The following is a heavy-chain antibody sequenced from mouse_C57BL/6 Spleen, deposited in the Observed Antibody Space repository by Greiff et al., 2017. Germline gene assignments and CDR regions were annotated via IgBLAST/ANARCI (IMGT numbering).Heavy chain of an antibody. Sequence: VQLQQPGAELVMPGASVKLSCKASGYTFTSYWMHWVKQRPGQGLEWIGEIDPSASYTNYNQKFKGKSTLTVDKSSSTAYMQLSSLTSEDSAVYYCARIGGSSYAMDYWGQGTSVTVSS. CDR3: ARIGGSSYAMDY. V-gene: IGHV1-69*01. D-gene: IGHD1-1*01. CDR1: GYTFTSYW. CDR2: IDPSASYT. J-gene: IGHJ4*01.